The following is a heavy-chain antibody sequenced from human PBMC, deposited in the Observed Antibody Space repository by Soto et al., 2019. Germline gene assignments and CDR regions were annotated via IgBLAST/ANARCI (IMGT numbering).Heavy chain of an antibody. CDR1: GITFTTYG. V-gene: IGHV3-30*18. CDR3: AKEMYPRTVLDSSSPWGDY. J-gene: IGHJ4*02. Sequence: QVQLVQSGGGVIQPGKSLRLSCAASGITFTTYGMHWVRQTPGKGLEWVAVVSYDGSHKYYADSVKGRFTISRDDSKNTLYLHMNSLRVEDTAVYYCAKEMYPRTVLDSSSPWGDYWGQGTLVTVSS. CDR2: VSYDGSHK. D-gene: IGHD6-6*01.